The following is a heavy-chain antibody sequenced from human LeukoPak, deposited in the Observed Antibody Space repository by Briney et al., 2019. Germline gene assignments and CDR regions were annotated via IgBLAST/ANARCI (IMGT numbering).Heavy chain of an antibody. Sequence: GGSLRLSCAASGFTFSNAWLSWVRQAPGKGLEWVGRIKSKTDGGTTDYAAPVKGRFTISRDDSKHTLYLQMNSLNTEDSAVYYCTTRQEHIVVVTDHWGQGTLVTVSS. CDR1: GFTFSNAW. CDR3: TTRQEHIVVVTDH. D-gene: IGHD2-21*02. CDR2: IKSKTDGGTT. J-gene: IGHJ4*02. V-gene: IGHV3-15*01.